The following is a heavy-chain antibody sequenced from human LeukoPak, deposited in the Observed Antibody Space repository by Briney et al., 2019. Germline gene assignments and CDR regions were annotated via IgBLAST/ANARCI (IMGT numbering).Heavy chain of an antibody. V-gene: IGHV3-11*01. CDR3: AKSTYTTVTTWYYLDF. D-gene: IGHD4-17*01. CDR2: ISSASTTK. Sequence: GGSLRLSCAASGFTFSDYYMSWIRQSPGKGLEWVSYISSASTTKDYADSVKGRFTISRDNAKKSLYLQMNGLRAEDTAVYYCAKSTYTTVTTWYYLDFWGQGALVTVSS. J-gene: IGHJ4*02. CDR1: GFTFSDYY.